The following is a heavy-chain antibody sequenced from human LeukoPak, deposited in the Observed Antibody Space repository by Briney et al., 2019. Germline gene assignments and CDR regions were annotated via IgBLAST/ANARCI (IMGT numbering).Heavy chain of an antibody. Sequence: SETLSLTCDGYGGSFSGYYWSWIRQPPGKGLEWIGEISHSGRTTYNPSLKSRVSVSVDTSKNQFSLKVRSVTAADTAVYWCARGPHDYSSGWYTWGQGTLVTVSS. CDR1: GGSFSGYY. CDR2: ISHSGRT. J-gene: IGHJ5*02. D-gene: IGHD6-19*01. V-gene: IGHV4-34*01. CDR3: ARGPHDYSSGWYT.